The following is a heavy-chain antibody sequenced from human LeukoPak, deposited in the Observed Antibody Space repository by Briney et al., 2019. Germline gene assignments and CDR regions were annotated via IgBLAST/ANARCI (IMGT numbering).Heavy chain of an antibody. V-gene: IGHV3-74*01. CDR3: ARAPRYSSGWYYDY. J-gene: IGHJ4*02. Sequence: GGSLRLSCAASGFTFSSYWMPWVRQAPGKGLVWVSRINSDGSSTSYADSVKGRFTISRDNAKNTLYLQMNSLRAEDTAVYYCARAPRYSSGWYYDYWGQGTLVTVSS. CDR1: GFTFSSYW. CDR2: INSDGSST. D-gene: IGHD6-19*01.